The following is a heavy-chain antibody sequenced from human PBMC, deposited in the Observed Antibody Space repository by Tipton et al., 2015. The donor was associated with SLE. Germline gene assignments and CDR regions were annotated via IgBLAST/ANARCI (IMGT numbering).Heavy chain of an antibody. J-gene: IGHJ4*02. V-gene: IGHV3-23*03. D-gene: IGHD1-14*01. CDR2: IYSGGIST. Sequence: SLRLSCVASGFFVSSHYMNWVRQAPGKGLEWVSVIYSGGISTYYADSVKGRFTISRDTSKNTLYLQMNSLRPEDTAVYYCARVRGGITGYYFNFWGQGTLVTVSS. CDR1: GFFVSSHY. CDR3: ARVRGGITGYYFNF.